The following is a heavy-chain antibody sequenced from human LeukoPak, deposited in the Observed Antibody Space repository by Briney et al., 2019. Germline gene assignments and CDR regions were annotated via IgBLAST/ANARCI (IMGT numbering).Heavy chain of an antibody. Sequence: SVKVSCKASGGTFSSYAISWVRQAPGQGLEGMGGIIPICGTANYAQKFQGRVTITADESTSTAYMELSSLRSEDTAVYYCARGLGIAAMSYFDYWGQGTLVTVSS. CDR2: IIPICGTA. CDR1: GGTFSSYA. CDR3: ARGLGIAAMSYFDY. J-gene: IGHJ4*02. V-gene: IGHV1-69*01. D-gene: IGHD2-2*01.